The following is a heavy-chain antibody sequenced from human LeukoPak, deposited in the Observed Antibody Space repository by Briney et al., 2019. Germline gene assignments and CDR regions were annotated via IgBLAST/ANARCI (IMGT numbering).Heavy chain of an antibody. D-gene: IGHD5-12*01. CDR1: GYSFSTYG. Sequence: ASVKVFCKTSGYSFSTYGIHWLRQAPGQGLEWVGWVSPNNGNTHYAQRVQGRVSMTADTPTGTASMELRSLRSDDTAVYYCARSPGRYSGYNWYFDYWGQGTLVTVSS. CDR2: VSPNNGNT. J-gene: IGHJ4*02. CDR3: ARSPGRYSGYNWYFDY. V-gene: IGHV1-18*04.